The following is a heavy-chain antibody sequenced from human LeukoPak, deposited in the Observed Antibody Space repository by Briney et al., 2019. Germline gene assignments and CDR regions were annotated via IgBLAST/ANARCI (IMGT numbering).Heavy chain of an antibody. Sequence: SETLSLTCTVSGGSISSYYWSWLRQPPGKGLEWIGYIYYSGSTNYNPSLKSRVTISVDTSKNQFSLKLSPVTAADTAVYYCARGWRRYAFDIWGQGTMVTVSS. CDR1: GGSISSYY. CDR3: ARGWRRYAFDI. D-gene: IGHD2-15*01. J-gene: IGHJ3*02. CDR2: IYYSGST. V-gene: IGHV4-59*01.